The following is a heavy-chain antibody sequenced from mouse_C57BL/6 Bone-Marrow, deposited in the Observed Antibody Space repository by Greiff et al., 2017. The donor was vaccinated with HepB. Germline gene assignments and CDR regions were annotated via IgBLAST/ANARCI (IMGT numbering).Heavy chain of an antibody. CDR1: GYSITSGYY. D-gene: IGHD1-1*01. J-gene: IGHJ3*01. CDR3: AREDTTVVG. Sequence: EVQLVESGPGLVKPSQSLSLTCSVTGYSITSGYYWNWIRQFPGNKLEWMGYISYDGSNNYNPSLKNRISITRDTSKNQFFLKLNSVTTEDTATYYCAREDTTVVGWGQGTLVTVSA. CDR2: ISYDGSN. V-gene: IGHV3-6*01.